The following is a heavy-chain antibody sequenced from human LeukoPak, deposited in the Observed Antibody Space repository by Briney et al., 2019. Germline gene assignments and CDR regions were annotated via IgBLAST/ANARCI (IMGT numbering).Heavy chain of an antibody. CDR1: GFTVSSNY. D-gene: IGHD1-26*01. CDR3: ARGGSYLSAFDI. J-gene: IGHJ3*02. CDR2: IYSGGST. V-gene: IGHV3-53*01. Sequence: GGSLRLSCAASGFTVSSNYMSWVRQAPGKGLEWVSIIYSGGSTFYADSVKGRFTISRDNSKNMLYLQMNSLRAEDTAVYYCARGGSYLSAFDIWGQGTMVTVSS.